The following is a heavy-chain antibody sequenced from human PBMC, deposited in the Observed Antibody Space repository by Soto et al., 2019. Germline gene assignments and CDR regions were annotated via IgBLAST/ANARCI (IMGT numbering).Heavy chain of an antibody. J-gene: IGHJ4*02. V-gene: IGHV4-34*01. CDR3: AIHGRTAALGLFFSGPSPTDY. CDR2: INHSGST. CDR1: GGSFSGYY. D-gene: IGHD3-16*01. Sequence: SETLSLTCAVYGGSFSGYYWSWIRQPPGKGLEWIGEINHSGSTNYNPSLKSRVTISVDTSKNQFSLKLGSVTAADTAVYYCAIHGRTAALGLFFSGPSPTDYWGQGTLVTVSS.